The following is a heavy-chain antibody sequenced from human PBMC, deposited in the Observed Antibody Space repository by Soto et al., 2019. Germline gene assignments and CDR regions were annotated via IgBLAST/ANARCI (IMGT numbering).Heavy chain of an antibody. CDR1: GFTFSDYY. CDR3: ARAGWELLPFY. J-gene: IGHJ4*02. D-gene: IGHD1-26*01. V-gene: IGHV3-11*06. Sequence: PGGSLRLSCAASGFTFSDYYMSWIRQAPGKGLEWVSYISSSSSYTNYADSVKGRFTISRDNAKNSLYLQMNSLRAEDTAVYYCARAGWELLPFYWGQGTLVTVSS. CDR2: ISSSSSYT.